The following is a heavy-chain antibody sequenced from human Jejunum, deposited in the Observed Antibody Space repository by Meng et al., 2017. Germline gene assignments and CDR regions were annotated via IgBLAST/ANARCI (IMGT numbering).Heavy chain of an antibody. CDR3: ARLGGAALIDY. CDR2: ISANNGYT. J-gene: IGHJ4*02. Sequence: VQLVQSAAEVKKPGASVKVSCRASGYTFISYVITWVRQAPGQGLEWMGWISANNGYTNLAQKFQGRVTMTTDTSTSTAYMDLRSLRSDDTAVYYCARLGGAALIDYWGQGTLVTVSS. V-gene: IGHV1-18*01. CDR1: GYTFISYV. D-gene: IGHD3-16*01.